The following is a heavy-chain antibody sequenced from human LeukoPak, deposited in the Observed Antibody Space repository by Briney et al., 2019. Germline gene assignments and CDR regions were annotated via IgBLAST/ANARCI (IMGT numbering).Heavy chain of an antibody. V-gene: IGHV3-23*01. J-gene: IGHJ6*03. CDR1: GFIFSRYA. CDR2: ISGSGGST. Sequence: GGPLRPSCAASGFIFSRYAMSWVRQAPGKGVEWVSAISGSGGSTYYADSVKGRFTISRDNSKNTLYLQMNSLRAEDTAVYYCAKSIPDYGDYTYTLYYYYYMDVWGKGTTVTVSS. D-gene: IGHD4-17*01. CDR3: AKSIPDYGDYTYTLYYYYYMDV.